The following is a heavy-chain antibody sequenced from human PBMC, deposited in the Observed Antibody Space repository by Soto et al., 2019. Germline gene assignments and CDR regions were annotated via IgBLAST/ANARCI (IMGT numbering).Heavy chain of an antibody. CDR1: GFTFSSYG. Sequence: QVQLVESGGGVVQPGTSLRLSCAPSGFTFSSYGMHWVRQAPGKGLEWVAVIWFDGSKTYYADSVKGRFTISRDNSNNELYLQMNSLRDDDTAVYYCARDAGFYYLDVWGKGTTVTVSS. J-gene: IGHJ6*03. V-gene: IGHV3-33*08. CDR2: IWFDGSKT. CDR3: ARDAGFYYLDV.